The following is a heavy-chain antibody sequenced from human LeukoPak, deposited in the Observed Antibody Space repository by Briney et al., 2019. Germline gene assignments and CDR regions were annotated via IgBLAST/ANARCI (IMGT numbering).Heavy chain of an antibody. CDR2: IYYSGST. J-gene: IGHJ5*02. V-gene: IGHV4-61*01. CDR1: GYSISSGYS. CDR3: ARDRGYYYDSP. Sequence: SETLSLTCTVSGYSISSGYSWSWIRQPPGKGLEWIGYIYYSGSTNYNPSLKSRVTISVDTSKNQFSLKLSSVTAADTAVYYCARDRGYYYDSPWGQGTLVTVSS. D-gene: IGHD3-22*01.